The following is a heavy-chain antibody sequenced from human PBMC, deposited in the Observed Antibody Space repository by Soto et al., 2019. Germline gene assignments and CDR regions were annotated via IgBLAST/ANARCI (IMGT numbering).Heavy chain of an antibody. V-gene: IGHV1-2*04. D-gene: IGHD4-17*01. J-gene: IGHJ3*02. CDR2: INPNSGST. CDR1: GYTFTGYY. CDR3: ATGHPTVAKGAFDI. Sequence: ASVKVSCKASGYTFTGYYMHWVRQAPGQGLEWMGWINPNSGSTNYAQKFQGWVTMTRDTSISTAYMELSRLRSDDTAVYYCATGHPTVAKGAFDIWGQGTMVTVSS.